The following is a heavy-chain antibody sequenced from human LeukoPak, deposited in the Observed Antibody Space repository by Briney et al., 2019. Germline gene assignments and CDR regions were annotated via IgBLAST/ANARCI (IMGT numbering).Heavy chain of an antibody. V-gene: IGHV3-30-3*01. CDR1: GFTFSSYA. CDR3: ASEARGS. J-gene: IGHJ4*02. Sequence: GGSLRLSCAASGFTFSSYAMHGVRQAPGKGLEWVAVISYDGSNKYYADSVKGRFTISRDNSKNTLYLQMNSLRAEDTAVYYCASEARGSWGQGTLVTVSS. D-gene: IGHD1-14*01. CDR2: ISYDGSNK.